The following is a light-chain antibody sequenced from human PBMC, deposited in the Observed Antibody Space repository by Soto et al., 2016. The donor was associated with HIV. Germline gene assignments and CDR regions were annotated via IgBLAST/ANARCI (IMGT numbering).Light chain of an antibody. CDR2: KST. V-gene: IGLV3-25*03. Sequence: SYELTQPPSVSVSPGQTATITCSGDALPRQYAFWYQQKPGQAPVMIVSKSTERPSGVSERFSGSTSGTTVTLTISRVQSEDEADYYCQSADFIGLYVLFGGGTTLTVL. J-gene: IGLJ2*01. CDR1: ALPRQY. CDR3: QSADFIGLYVL.